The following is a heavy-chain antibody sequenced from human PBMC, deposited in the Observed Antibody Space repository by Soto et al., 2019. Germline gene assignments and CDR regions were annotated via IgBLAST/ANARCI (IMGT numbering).Heavy chain of an antibody. CDR3: ARDVIAVRPGWFDP. J-gene: IGHJ5*02. CDR2: ISAYNGNT. Sequence: GASVKVSCKASGYTFSSYGISWVRQAPGQGLEWMGWISAYNGNTKDAQKFQDRVTMTTDTSTSTAYMELRSLRSDDTAVYYCARDVIAVRPGWFDPWGQGTLVTVSS. D-gene: IGHD6-6*01. V-gene: IGHV1-18*04. CDR1: GYTFSSYG.